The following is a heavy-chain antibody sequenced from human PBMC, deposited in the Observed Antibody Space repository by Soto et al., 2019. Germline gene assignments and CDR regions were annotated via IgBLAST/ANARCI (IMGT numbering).Heavy chain of an antibody. Sequence: QVQLQESGPGLVKPSQTLSLTCTVSGGSISSGGYYWSWIRQHPGKGLAWIGYIYYSGSTYYNPSLKCRVTISVDTSKNQFSLKLSSVTAADTAVYYCARVFGELFRNWFDPWGQGTLVTVSS. CDR3: ARVFGELFRNWFDP. D-gene: IGHD3-10*01. CDR1: GGSISSGGYY. CDR2: IYYSGST. V-gene: IGHV4-31*03. J-gene: IGHJ5*02.